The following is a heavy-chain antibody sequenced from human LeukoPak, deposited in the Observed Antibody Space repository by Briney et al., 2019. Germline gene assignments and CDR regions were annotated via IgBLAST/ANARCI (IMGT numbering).Heavy chain of an antibody. CDR2: TYYRSKWHN. V-gene: IGHV6-1*01. J-gene: IGHJ4*02. D-gene: IGHD2-21*02. Sequence: PSQTLSLTCAIYTDSVSSNSAAWHWLRQSLSRGLEWLARTYYRSKWHNDYAVSVKSRITINPDTSKNQCSLQLNSVTPEDTAVHYCAREDTELAYCGGDCWYYFDYWGQGTLVTVSS. CDR3: AREDTELAYCGGDCWYYFDY. CDR1: TDSVSSNSAA.